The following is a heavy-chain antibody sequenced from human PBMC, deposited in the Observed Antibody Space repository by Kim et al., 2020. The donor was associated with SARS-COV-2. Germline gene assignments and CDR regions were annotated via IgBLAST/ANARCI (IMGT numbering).Heavy chain of an antibody. J-gene: IGHJ4*02. CDR1: GDSVSTNSAA. CDR2: TYYRSKFYN. V-gene: IGHV6-1*01. CDR3: AGEPLNIAAAGFDS. D-gene: IGHD6-13*01. Sequence: SQTLSLTCAISGDSVSTNSAAWNWIRQSPSRGLEWLGRTYYRSKFYNDYAVSVKSRITINTDTSKNQVSLHLNSVTPEDTAVYYCAGEPLNIAAAGFDSWGQGSLVTVSS.